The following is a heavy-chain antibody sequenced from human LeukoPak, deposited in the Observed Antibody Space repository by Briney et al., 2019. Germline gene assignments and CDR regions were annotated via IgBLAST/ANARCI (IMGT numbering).Heavy chain of an antibody. Sequence: ASVKVSCKASGFTFGNYYMHWVRQAPGQGLEWMGIINPSGSSTNYEKKFQGRVTLTRDTSTSTVYMELCSLRSEDTAVYYCARDNSDTWGWWFDPWGQGTLVTVSS. CDR2: INPSGSST. V-gene: IGHV1-46*01. CDR1: GFTFGNYY. CDR3: ARDNSDTWGWWFDP. D-gene: IGHD1-26*01. J-gene: IGHJ5*02.